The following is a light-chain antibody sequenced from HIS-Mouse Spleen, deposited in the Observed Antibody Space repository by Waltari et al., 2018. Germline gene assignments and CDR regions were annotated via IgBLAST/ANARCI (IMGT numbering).Light chain of an antibody. CDR3: QSADSSGTYSVV. Sequence: SYELTQPPSVSVSPGQTARITCSGDALPKQLAYWYQQKPGQAPVLVIYKDSERPSGIPERFSGSSSGTTVTLTISGVQAEDEADYYCQSADSSGTYSVVFGGGTKLTVL. J-gene: IGLJ2*01. CDR1: ALPKQL. CDR2: KDS. V-gene: IGLV3-25*03.